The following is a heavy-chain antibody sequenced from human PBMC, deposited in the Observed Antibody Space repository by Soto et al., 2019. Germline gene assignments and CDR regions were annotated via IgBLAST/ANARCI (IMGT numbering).Heavy chain of an antibody. D-gene: IGHD3-22*01. V-gene: IGHV1-2*02. J-gene: IGHJ4*02. CDR1: GYTFTGYY. Sequence: SVKVSCKASGYTFTGYYMHWVRQAPGQGLEWMGWINPNSGGTNYAQKFQGRVTMTRDTSISTAYMELSRMKYDDTAVYYCGRTKGDYYDSSGSIDYWGQGTLVTVSS. CDR3: GRTKGDYYDSSGSIDY. CDR2: INPNSGGT.